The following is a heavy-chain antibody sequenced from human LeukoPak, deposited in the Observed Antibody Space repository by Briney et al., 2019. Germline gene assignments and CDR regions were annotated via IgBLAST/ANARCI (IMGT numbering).Heavy chain of an antibody. CDR1: GFTFSSYA. CDR3: ARGPYTSSSVYFDY. Sequence: PGGSLRLSCAASGFTFSSYAMSWVRQAPGKGLEWVSAISGSGGSTYYADSVKGRFTISRDNAKNSLYLQMNSLRAEDTAVYYCARGPYTSSSVYFDYWGQGTLVTVSS. J-gene: IGHJ4*02. D-gene: IGHD6-6*01. V-gene: IGHV3-23*01. CDR2: ISGSGGST.